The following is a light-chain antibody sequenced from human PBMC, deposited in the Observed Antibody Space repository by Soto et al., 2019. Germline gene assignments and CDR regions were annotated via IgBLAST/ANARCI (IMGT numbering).Light chain of an antibody. CDR3: LLDFRYFWA. V-gene: IGKV1-39*02. J-gene: IGKJ1*01. Sequence: DIQMTPSPSFLSASVGYRVTITCLAWQCMSRYSNWCQQKPGKVPKLLIYAASILQSGVLSRFSGSGSGRDFTLTLCSLQPEDFATYFCLLDFRYFWAFGQGTKVDTK. CDR2: AAS. CDR1: QCMSRY.